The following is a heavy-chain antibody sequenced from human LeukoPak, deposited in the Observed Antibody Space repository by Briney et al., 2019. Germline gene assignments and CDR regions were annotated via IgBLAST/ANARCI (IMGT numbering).Heavy chain of an antibody. CDR3: AREGLPAAIDY. Sequence: ASVKVSCKASGLTFTGQYIHWVRQAPGRGLEWMGWISPNSDGRKYAQKFQGRVTMTRDTSISTAYMELSRLRDDDTAVYYCAREGLPAAIDYWGQGTLVTVPS. D-gene: IGHD2-2*01. J-gene: IGHJ4*02. CDR1: GLTFTGQY. CDR2: ISPNSDGR. V-gene: IGHV1-2*02.